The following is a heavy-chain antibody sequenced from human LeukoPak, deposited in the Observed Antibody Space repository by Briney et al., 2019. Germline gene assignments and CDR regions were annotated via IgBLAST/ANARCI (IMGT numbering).Heavy chain of an antibody. CDR2: IYYSGST. Sequence: SETLSLTCTVSGGSVSSGSYYWSWIRQPPGKGLEWIGYIYYSGSTNYNPSLKSRATISVDTSKNQFSLKLSSVTAADTAVYYCARDSAYYDFWSGYYRRNGMDVWGQGTTVTVSS. CDR3: ARDSAYYDFWSGYYRRNGMDV. J-gene: IGHJ6*02. CDR1: GGSVSSGSYY. V-gene: IGHV4-61*01. D-gene: IGHD3-3*01.